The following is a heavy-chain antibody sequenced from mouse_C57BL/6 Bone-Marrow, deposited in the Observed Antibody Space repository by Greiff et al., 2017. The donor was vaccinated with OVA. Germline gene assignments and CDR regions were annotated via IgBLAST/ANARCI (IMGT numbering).Heavy chain of an antibody. CDR1: GYTFTSYW. Sequence: VQLQQPGAELVKPGASVKMSCKASGYTFTSYWITWVKQRPGQGLEWIGDIYPGSGSTNYNEKFKSKATLTVDTSSSTAYMQLSSLTSEDSAVYYCARILYYSYVGAYWGQGTLVTVSA. J-gene: IGHJ3*01. CDR3: ARILYYSYVGAY. V-gene: IGHV1-55*01. D-gene: IGHD2-1*01. CDR2: IYPGSGST.